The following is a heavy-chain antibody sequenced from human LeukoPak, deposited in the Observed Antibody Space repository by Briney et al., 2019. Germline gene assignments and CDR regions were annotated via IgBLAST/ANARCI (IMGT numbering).Heavy chain of an antibody. CDR3: ARDLPGPWSYYFDY. V-gene: IGHV1-18*04. Sequence: ASVKVSCKASGYTFTSYGISWVRQAPGQGLEWMGWISAYNGNTNYAQKLQGRVTMTTDTSTSTAYMELRSLRSDDTAVYYCARDLPGPWSYYFDYWGQGTLVTVSS. CDR1: GYTFTSYG. CDR2: ISAYNGNT. J-gene: IGHJ4*02. D-gene: IGHD2-8*02.